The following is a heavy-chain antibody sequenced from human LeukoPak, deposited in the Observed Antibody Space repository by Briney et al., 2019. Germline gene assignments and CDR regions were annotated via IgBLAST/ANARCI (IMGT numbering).Heavy chain of an antibody. D-gene: IGHD3-3*01. V-gene: IGHV4-30-4*08. J-gene: IGHJ4*02. Sequence: SETLSLTCTVSGGSISSGGYYWSWIRQHPGKGLEWIGYIYYSGSTYYNPSLKSRVTISVDTSKNQFSLKLSSVTAADTAVYYCARVGGPLGVVNYYYFDYWGQGTLVTVSS. CDR2: IYYSGST. CDR3: ARVGGPLGVVNYYYFDY. CDR1: GGSISSGGYY.